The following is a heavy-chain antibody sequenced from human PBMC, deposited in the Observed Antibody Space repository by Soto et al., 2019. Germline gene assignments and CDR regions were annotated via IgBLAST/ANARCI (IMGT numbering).Heavy chain of an antibody. Sequence: EWLALIYWNDDKRYSPSLKSRLTITKDTSKNQVVLTMTNMDPVDTATYYCAHRRAAAADPNFDYWGQGTLVTVSS. CDR3: AHRRAAAADPNFDY. J-gene: IGHJ4*02. D-gene: IGHD6-13*01. V-gene: IGHV2-5*01. CDR2: IYWNDDK.